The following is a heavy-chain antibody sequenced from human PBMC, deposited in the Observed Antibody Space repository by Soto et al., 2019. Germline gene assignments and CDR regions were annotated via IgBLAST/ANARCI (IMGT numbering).Heavy chain of an antibody. J-gene: IGHJ3*02. CDR3: ARLLVAATVTPYDAFYI. Sequence: ASVKVSCKASGYTFTNYWISWVRQAPGQGLEWMGWIHPKNGNTKDARKFQGRVTMTTDTSTSTAYMELRSLRSDDTAVYYCARLLVAATVTPYDAFYIWGQGTMVTVSS. CDR1: GYTFTNYW. D-gene: IGHD4-17*01. CDR2: IHPKNGNT. V-gene: IGHV1-18*01.